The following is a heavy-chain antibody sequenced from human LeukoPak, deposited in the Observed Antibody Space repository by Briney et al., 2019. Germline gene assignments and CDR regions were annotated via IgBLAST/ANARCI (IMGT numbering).Heavy chain of an antibody. CDR2: ISSSGSTI. CDR1: GFTFSSYE. V-gene: IGHV3-48*03. D-gene: IGHD4-17*01. J-gene: IGHJ4*02. CDR3: SRGMTTLDY. Sequence: GGSLRLSCAASGFTFSSYELNWVRQAPGKGLEWVSYISSSGSTIYHADSVRGRFTISRDNAKNSLYLQMNSLRAEDTAVYYCSRGMTTLDYWGQGTLVTVSS.